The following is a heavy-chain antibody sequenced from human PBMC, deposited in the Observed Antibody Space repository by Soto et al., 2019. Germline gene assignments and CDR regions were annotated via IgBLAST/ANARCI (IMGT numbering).Heavy chain of an antibody. D-gene: IGHD3-9*01. J-gene: IGHJ4*02. CDR2: INHSEST. CDR3: ARLEGLATISYYFDF. Sequence: SETLSLTCAVYGGSFSGYFWTWIRQPPGKGLEWIGEINHSESTNYNPSLKTRVTISLDTSRSQFSLKLNSVTAADSAVYFCARLEGLATISYYFDFWGPGALVTVSS. CDR1: GGSFSGYF. V-gene: IGHV4-34*01.